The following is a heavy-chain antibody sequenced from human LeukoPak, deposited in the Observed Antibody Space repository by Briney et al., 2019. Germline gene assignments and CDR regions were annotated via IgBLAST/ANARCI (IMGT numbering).Heavy chain of an antibody. V-gene: IGHV4-28*01. CDR1: GYPITSSSW. D-gene: IGHD3-10*01. Sequence: PSETLSLTCAVSGYPITSSSWWGWIRQPPGKGLEWIGYIYHSGTTYYNPSLQSRVTMSVDTSKNQFSLKLSSVTAVDTAVYYCARKENVYYYFDYWGQGTLVTVSS. CDR3: ARKENVYYYFDY. J-gene: IGHJ4*02. CDR2: IYHSGTT.